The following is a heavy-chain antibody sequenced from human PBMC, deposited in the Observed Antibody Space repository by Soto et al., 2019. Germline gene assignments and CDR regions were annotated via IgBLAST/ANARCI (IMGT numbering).Heavy chain of an antibody. Sequence: RRLSCAASGFTFSSYAMSWVRQAPGKGLEWVSAISGSGGSTYYADSVKGRFTISRDNSRNTLYLQMNSLRAEDTAVYYCAKDREYDSSGYWAYWGQGTLVTVSS. V-gene: IGHV3-23*01. CDR3: AKDREYDSSGYWAY. CDR2: ISGSGGST. J-gene: IGHJ4*02. D-gene: IGHD3-22*01. CDR1: GFTFSSYA.